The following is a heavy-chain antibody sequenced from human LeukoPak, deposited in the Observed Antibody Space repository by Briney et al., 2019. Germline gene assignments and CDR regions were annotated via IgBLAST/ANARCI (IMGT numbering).Heavy chain of an antibody. Sequence: EASVKVSCKVSGYTFTDYYMHWVQQAPGKGLEWMGLVDPEDGETIYAEKFQGRVTITADTSTDTAYMELSSLRSEDTAVYYCATDAPYYYDSSGYYWYNWFDPWGQGTLVTVSS. D-gene: IGHD3-22*01. CDR3: ATDAPYYYDSSGYYWYNWFDP. J-gene: IGHJ5*02. CDR2: VDPEDGET. V-gene: IGHV1-69-2*01. CDR1: GYTFTDYY.